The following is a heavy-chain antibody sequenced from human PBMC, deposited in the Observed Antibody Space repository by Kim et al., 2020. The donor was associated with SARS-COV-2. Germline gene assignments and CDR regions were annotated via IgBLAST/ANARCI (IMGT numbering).Heavy chain of an antibody. Sequence: GGSLRLSCAASGFTFSSYAMSWVRQAPGKGLEWVSAISGSGGSTYYADSVKGRFTISRDNSKNTLYLQMNSLRAEDTAVYYCAKDAAKEIYAFIAAAGTGAFDIWGQGTMVTVSS. V-gene: IGHV3-23*01. CDR2: ISGSGGST. CDR1: GFTFSSYA. J-gene: IGHJ3*02. D-gene: IGHD6-13*01. CDR3: AKDAAKEIYAFIAAAGTGAFDI.